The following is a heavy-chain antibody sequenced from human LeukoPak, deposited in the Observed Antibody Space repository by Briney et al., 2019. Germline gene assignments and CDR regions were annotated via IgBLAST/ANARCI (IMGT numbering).Heavy chain of an antibody. J-gene: IGHJ5*02. CDR3: ARYCSGGSCYDSWFDP. D-gene: IGHD2-15*01. CDR1: GYTFTGYY. V-gene: IGHV1-2*02. CDR2: INPNSGGT. Sequence: ASVKVSCKASGYTFTGYYMHWVRQAPGQGLEWMGWINPNSGGTNYAQKFQGRVTMTRDTSISTAYMELSRLRSDDTAVYYCARYCSGGSCYDSWFDPWGQGTLVTVSS.